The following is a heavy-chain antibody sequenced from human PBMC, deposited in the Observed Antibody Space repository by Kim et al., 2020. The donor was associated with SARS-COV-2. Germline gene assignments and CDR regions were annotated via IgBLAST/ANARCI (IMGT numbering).Heavy chain of an antibody. CDR2: IYYSGST. CDR1: GGSISSYY. CDR3: ARMYYYDSSGYIDAFDI. D-gene: IGHD3-22*01. J-gene: IGHJ3*02. V-gene: IGHV4-59*01. Sequence: SETLSLTCTVSGGSISSYYWSWIRQPPGKGLEWIGYIYYSGSTNYNPSLKSRVTISVDTSKNQFSLKLSSVTAADTAVYYCARMYYYDSSGYIDAFDIWGQGTMVTVSP.